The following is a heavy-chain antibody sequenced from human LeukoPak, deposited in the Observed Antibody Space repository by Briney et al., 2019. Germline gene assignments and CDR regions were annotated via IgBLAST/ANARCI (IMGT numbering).Heavy chain of an antibody. D-gene: IGHD5/OR15-5a*01. J-gene: IGHJ1*01. CDR1: GFTVSSNY. CDR3: GRVHEGSVYRPTEH. V-gene: IGHV3-7*01. Sequence: GGSLRLSCAASGFTVSSNYMSWVRQAPGKGLEWVASMKTDGSDENYVDSVKGRFTISRDNAKNLLFLRMNNLRAEDTALYFCGRVHEGSVYRPTEHWGQGTLVTVSA. CDR2: MKTDGSDE.